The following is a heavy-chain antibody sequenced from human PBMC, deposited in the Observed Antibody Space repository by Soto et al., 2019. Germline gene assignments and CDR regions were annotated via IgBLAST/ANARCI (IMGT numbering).Heavy chain of an antibody. CDR2: FFSDAER. CDR1: GFSLSNPRMG. J-gene: IGHJ6*02. Sequence: QVTLKESGPVLVQPTETLTLTCTVSGFSLSNPRMGVSWIRQPPGKPLEWLAHFFSDAERSYSASMQSRLTMSTDTSGSQVVLTMTNVDPVDTATYFCARMEGEYNYYAMDVWGQGTTVTVSS. CDR3: ARMEGEYNYYAMDV. V-gene: IGHV2-26*01. D-gene: IGHD2-21*01.